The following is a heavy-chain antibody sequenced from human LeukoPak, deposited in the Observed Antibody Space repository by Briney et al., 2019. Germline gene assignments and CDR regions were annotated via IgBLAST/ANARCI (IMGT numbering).Heavy chain of an antibody. CDR1: GSTFSDYY. V-gene: IGHV3-11*01. Sequence: GGSLRLSCAASGSTFSDYYMSWIRQAPGKGLEWVSYISSNGSTIYYADSVKGRFTISRDNAKNSLYLQMNSLRAEDTAVYYCARDRGVGASRYYFDYWGQGTLVTVSS. D-gene: IGHD1-26*01. CDR3: ARDRGVGASRYYFDY. CDR2: ISSNGSTI. J-gene: IGHJ4*02.